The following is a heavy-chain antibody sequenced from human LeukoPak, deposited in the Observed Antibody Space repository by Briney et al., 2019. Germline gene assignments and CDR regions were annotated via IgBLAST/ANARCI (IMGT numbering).Heavy chain of an antibody. V-gene: IGHV3-53*04. J-gene: IGHJ3*02. D-gene: IGHD1-26*01. Sequence: GGSLRLSCAASGFTVSSNYMSWVRQAPGKGLEWVSIIYSGGSTYYADFVKGRFTISTHNSKNTLFLQMNSLRADDTAVYYCARGPSGSYGDAFDIWGQGTMVTVSS. CDR2: IYSGGST. CDR3: ARGPSGSYGDAFDI. CDR1: GFTVSSNY.